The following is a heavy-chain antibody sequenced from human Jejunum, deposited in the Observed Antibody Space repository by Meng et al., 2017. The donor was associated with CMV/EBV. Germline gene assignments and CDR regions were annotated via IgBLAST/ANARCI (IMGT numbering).Heavy chain of an antibody. J-gene: IGHJ4*02. D-gene: IGHD6-13*01. V-gene: IGHV3-23*01. Sequence: LSRAASGFTVSNYAMSWVRQAPGKGLEWVSSISGSGITTYYADSVKGRFTISRDNSRDTLYLDMNSLRAEDTALYYCAKDQGFSAASGGDQGTLVTVSS. CDR3: AKDQGFSAASG. CDR2: ISGSGITT. CDR1: GFTVSNYA.